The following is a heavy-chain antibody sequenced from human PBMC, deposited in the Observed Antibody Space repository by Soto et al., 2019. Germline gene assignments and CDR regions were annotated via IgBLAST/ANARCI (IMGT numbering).Heavy chain of an antibody. D-gene: IGHD6-19*01. J-gene: IGHJ4*02. CDR1: GFSLTNAW. CDR3: ITGSIAVAGHFDY. Sequence: PGGSLRLSCAGSGFSLTNAWMNWFRQDPGKGLEWVGRVRPNADGGTTDYAAPVRGRFTISRDDSKNTVYLLMDSLKTEDTAVYYCITGSIAVAGHFDYWGQGTLVTVSS. CDR2: VRPNADGGTT. V-gene: IGHV3-15*07.